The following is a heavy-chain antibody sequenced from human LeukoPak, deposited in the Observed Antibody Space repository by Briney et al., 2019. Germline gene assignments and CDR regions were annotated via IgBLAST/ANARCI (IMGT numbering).Heavy chain of an antibody. D-gene: IGHD1-26*01. CDR1: GFTFSSYW. Sequence: GGSLRLSCAVSGFTFSSYWMGWVRQAPGKGLEWVGNIREDGTDRYYMDSVEGRFAISRDNAKKSLYLQMNSLRAEDTALYYCARMTAGRAFDIWGQGTMVTVSS. CDR2: IREDGTDR. J-gene: IGHJ3*02. V-gene: IGHV3-7*01. CDR3: ARMTAGRAFDI.